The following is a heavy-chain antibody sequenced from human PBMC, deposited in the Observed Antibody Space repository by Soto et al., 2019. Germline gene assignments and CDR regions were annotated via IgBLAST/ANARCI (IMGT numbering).Heavy chain of an antibody. J-gene: IGHJ4*02. D-gene: IGHD6-13*01. Sequence: QVQLQQWGAGLLKPSETLSLTCAVYGGSFSGYYWSWIRQPPGKGLEWTGEINHSGSTNYNPSLKSRVTISVDTSKNQFSLKLSSVTAADTAVYYCAREKPYSSSWYHDYWGQGTLVTVSS. CDR1: GGSFSGYY. CDR2: INHSGST. V-gene: IGHV4-34*01. CDR3: AREKPYSSSWYHDY.